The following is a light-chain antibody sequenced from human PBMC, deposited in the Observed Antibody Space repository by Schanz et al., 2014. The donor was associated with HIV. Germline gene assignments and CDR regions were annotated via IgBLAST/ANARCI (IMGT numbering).Light chain of an antibody. V-gene: IGKV3-15*01. CDR1: QGVATS. J-gene: IGKJ1*01. Sequence: EIVLTQSPGTLSLSPGERAIFSCRASQGVATSLAWYQQKPGQPPRLLIFGASTRATGVPVRFSGSGSGTEFTLTISSLQSEDFALYYCQQYNTWPRTFGQGTRVEIK. CDR3: QQYNTWPRT. CDR2: GAS.